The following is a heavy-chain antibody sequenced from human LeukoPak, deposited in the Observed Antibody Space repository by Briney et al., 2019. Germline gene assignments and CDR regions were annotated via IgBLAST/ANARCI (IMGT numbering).Heavy chain of an antibody. D-gene: IGHD3-10*01. J-gene: IGHJ5*02. Sequence: SETLSLTCTVSGGSISSYYWSWIRQTPGKGLEWIGYIYYSGSTNFNPSLKRRVTISVATSKNQFSLKLSSVTAADTAVYYCARGVLGRGPNHWGQGNLVTVSS. V-gene: IGHV4-59*08. CDR3: ARGVLGRGPNH. CDR2: IYYSGST. CDR1: GGSISSYY.